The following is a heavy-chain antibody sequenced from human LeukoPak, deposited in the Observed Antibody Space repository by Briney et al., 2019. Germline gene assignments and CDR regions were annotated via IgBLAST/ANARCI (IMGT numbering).Heavy chain of an antibody. CDR3: ARDRPNYYGSDGHYYRRDGDY. V-gene: IGHV3-23*01. J-gene: IGHJ4*02. CDR2: ITSRGEST. CDR1: GFTFSSYS. D-gene: IGHD3-10*01. Sequence: GGSLRLSCAASGFTFSSYSMNWVRQAPGKGLQWVSSITSRGESTWYVDSVKGRFTITRDNSENTLYLQMHSLRAEDTAVYYCARDRPNYYGSDGHYYRRDGDYWGRGTLVSVSS.